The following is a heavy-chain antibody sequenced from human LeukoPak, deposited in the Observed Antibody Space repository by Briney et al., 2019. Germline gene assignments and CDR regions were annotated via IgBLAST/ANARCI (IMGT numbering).Heavy chain of an antibody. Sequence: GGTLRLSCAASGFTFNKYGMSWVRQAPGKGLEWVSSISGSGGSTYYADSVKGRFTISRDNSKNTLYLQMNSLRAEDTALYYCAKGQFKWGRGDAFDIWGQGTMVTVS. CDR3: AKGQFKWGRGDAFDI. V-gene: IGHV3-23*01. J-gene: IGHJ3*02. D-gene: IGHD3-16*01. CDR2: ISGSGGST. CDR1: GFTFNKYG.